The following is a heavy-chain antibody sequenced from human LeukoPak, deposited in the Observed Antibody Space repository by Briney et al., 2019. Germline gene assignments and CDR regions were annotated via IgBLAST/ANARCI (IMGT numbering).Heavy chain of an antibody. CDR2: INHSGST. Sequence: SETLSLTCAVYGGSFSGYYWSWIRQPPGKGLEWIGEINHSGSTNYNPSLKSRVTISVDTSKNQFSLKLSSVTAADTAVYYCARAGHSSSWYRSYNWFDPWGQGTLVTVSS. J-gene: IGHJ5*02. D-gene: IGHD6-13*01. CDR3: ARAGHSSSWYRSYNWFDP. V-gene: IGHV4-34*01. CDR1: GGSFSGYY.